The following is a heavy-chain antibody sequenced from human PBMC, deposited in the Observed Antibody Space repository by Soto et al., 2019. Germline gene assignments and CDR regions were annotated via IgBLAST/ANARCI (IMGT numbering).Heavy chain of an antibody. CDR2: IWYDGSNK. D-gene: IGHD3-10*01. Sequence: QVQLVESGGGVVEPGRSLRLSCAASGFTFRSYSMHWVRQAPGKGLEWVALIWYDGSNKYYADSVKGRFTISRDNSKKTLYLQMNSLRVEDTAVYYCARLGGSGSYTVDYWGQGTLVTVSS. CDR3: ARLGGSGSYTVDY. CDR1: GFTFRSYS. V-gene: IGHV3-33*01. J-gene: IGHJ4*02.